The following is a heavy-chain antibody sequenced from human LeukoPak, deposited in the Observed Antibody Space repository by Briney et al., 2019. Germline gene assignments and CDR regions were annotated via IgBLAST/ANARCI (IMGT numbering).Heavy chain of an antibody. CDR1: GYAFTGYY. CDR3: ARNVAAGTDWFDP. V-gene: IGHV1-2*02. CDR2: INPNSGGT. D-gene: IGHD6-13*01. Sequence: ASVKVSCKASGYAFTGYYMHWVRQAPGQGLEWMGWINPNSGGTNYAQKFQGRVTMTRDTSISTAYMELSRLRSDDTAVYYCARNVAAGTDWFDPWGQGTLVTVSS. J-gene: IGHJ5*02.